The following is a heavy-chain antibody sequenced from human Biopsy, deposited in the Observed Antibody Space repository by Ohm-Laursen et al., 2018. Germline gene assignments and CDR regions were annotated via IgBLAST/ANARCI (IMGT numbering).Heavy chain of an antibody. J-gene: IGHJ4*02. CDR2: INSSGSTK. V-gene: IGHV3-11*04. D-gene: IGHD4-11*01. Sequence: SLRLSCAASGFPVSDYYMSWIRQAPGRGLEWVSDINSSGSTKYHAESVKGRFTISRDNAMNSVYLQMNSLRAEDTAVYYCARGGFFAYSTFDYWGQGALVTVSS. CDR3: ARGGFFAYSTFDY. CDR1: GFPVSDYY.